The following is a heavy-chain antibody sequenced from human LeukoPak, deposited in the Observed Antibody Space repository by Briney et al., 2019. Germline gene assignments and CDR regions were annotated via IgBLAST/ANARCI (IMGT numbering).Heavy chain of an antibody. CDR3: ARDQGYSSSWYQRNKRGFDP. V-gene: IGHV4-39*02. CDR2: IYYSGST. D-gene: IGHD6-13*01. CDR1: GGSISTSSYY. J-gene: IGHJ5*02. Sequence: PSETLSLTCTVSGGSISTSSYYWGWIRQPPGKGLEWIGSIYYSGSTYYNPSLKSRVTISVDMSKNQFSLKLSSVTAADTAVYYCARDQGYSSSWYQRNKRGFDPWGQGTLVTVSS.